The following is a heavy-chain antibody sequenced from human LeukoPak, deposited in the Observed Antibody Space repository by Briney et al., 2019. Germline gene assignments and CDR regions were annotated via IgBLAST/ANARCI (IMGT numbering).Heavy chain of an antibody. V-gene: IGHV3-30*04. CDR1: GFTFSSYA. CDR3: ARVPGSSWYYFDY. CDR2: ISYDGSNK. Sequence: PGRSLRLSCAASGFTFSSYAMRWVRQAPGKGLEWVAVISYDGSNKYYADSVKGRFTISRDNSKNTLYLQMNSLRAEDTAVYYCARVPGSSWYYFDYWGQGTLVTVSS. D-gene: IGHD6-13*01. J-gene: IGHJ4*02.